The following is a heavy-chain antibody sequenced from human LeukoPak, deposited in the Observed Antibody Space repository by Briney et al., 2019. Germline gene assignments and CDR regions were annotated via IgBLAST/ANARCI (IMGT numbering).Heavy chain of an antibody. V-gene: IGHV3-20*04. CDR1: GFSFDDYG. CDR3: ARGAADDLYYMDV. D-gene: IGHD3/OR15-3a*01. J-gene: IGHJ6*03. Sequence: PGGSLRLSCAASGFSFDDYGMSWVRQAPGKGLMWVFSINWDRASREYADSVKGRFTMSRDNAKNSLYLQMNSLRAEDTAFYYCARGAADDLYYMDVWGKGTTVTVSS. CDR2: INWDRASR.